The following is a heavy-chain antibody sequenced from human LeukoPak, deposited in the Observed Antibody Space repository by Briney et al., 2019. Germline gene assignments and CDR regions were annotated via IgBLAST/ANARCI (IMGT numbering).Heavy chain of an antibody. J-gene: IGHJ4*02. Sequence: SSYWMSWVRQAPGKGLEWIGSIYYSGSTYYNPSLKSRVTISVDTSKNQFSLKLGSVTAADTAVYYCARHHYYYGSPDRRGFVDYWGQGTLVTVSS. CDR2: IYYSGST. D-gene: IGHD3-10*01. CDR3: ARHHYYYGSPDRRGFVDY. CDR1: SSYW. V-gene: IGHV4-39*01.